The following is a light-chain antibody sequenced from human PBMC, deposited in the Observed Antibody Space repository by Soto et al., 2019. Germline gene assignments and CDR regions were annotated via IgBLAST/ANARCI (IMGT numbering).Light chain of an antibody. J-gene: IGKJ4*01. Sequence: VMTQSPATLSVSPGERATLSCWASETVATNLAWYQQKPGQAPRLLISGASTRAAGIPARFSGSGSGTEFTLTISSLQSEDFAVYYCQQYDNWPLTFGGGTKVDIK. V-gene: IGKV3-15*01. CDR2: GAS. CDR3: QQYDNWPLT. CDR1: ETVATN.